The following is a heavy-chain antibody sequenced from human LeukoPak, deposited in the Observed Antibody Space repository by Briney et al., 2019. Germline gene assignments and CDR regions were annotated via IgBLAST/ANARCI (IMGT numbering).Heavy chain of an antibody. CDR3: ARQIAGGSGRPGPFDP. J-gene: IGHJ5*02. CDR2: IYYSGST. CDR1: GGSISSYY. V-gene: IGHV4-59*08. D-gene: IGHD3-10*01. Sequence: SETLSLTCTVSGGSISSYYWSWLRQPPGRGLEWIGFIYYSGSTNYNPSLNSRVTISVDTSKNQFSLKLSSVTAADTAVYYCARQIAGGSGRPGPFDPWGQGTLVTVSS.